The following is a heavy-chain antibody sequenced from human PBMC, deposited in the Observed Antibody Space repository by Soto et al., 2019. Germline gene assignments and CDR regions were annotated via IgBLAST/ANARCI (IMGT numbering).Heavy chain of an antibody. V-gene: IGHV3-30-3*01. CDR2: ISYDGSNK. CDR3: ASSARGGYYYGMDV. D-gene: IGHD2-15*01. CDR1: GFTFSSYA. Sequence: PGGSLRLSCAASGFTFSSYALHWVRQAPGKGLEWVAVISYDGSNKYYADSVKGRFTISRDNSKNTLYLQMNSLRAEDTAVYYCASSARGGYYYGMDVWGQGTTVTVS. J-gene: IGHJ6*02.